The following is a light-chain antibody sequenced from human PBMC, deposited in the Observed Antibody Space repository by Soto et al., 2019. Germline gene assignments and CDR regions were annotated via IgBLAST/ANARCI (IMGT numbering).Light chain of an antibody. Sequence: IPVTQSPATLSVSPGERATLSCRASQSVSSNLSWYQQKPGQAPRLLIYGASTRATGIPARFSGSGSGTEFTLTISSLQSEDFAVYYCQHYNNWPPWTFGQGSKV. CDR2: GAS. V-gene: IGKV3-15*01. J-gene: IGKJ1*01. CDR3: QHYNNWPPWT. CDR1: QSVSSN.